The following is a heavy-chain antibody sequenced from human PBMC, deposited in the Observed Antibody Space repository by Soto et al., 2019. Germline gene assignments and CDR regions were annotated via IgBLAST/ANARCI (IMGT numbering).Heavy chain of an antibody. CDR3: ARDYYDCSGYWSRAFDI. J-gene: IGHJ3*02. D-gene: IGHD3-22*01. V-gene: IGHV1-18*01. CDR1: GYTFTSYG. CDR2: ISAYNGNT. Sequence: ASVKVSCKASGYTFTSYGISWVRQAPGQGLEWMGWISAYNGNTNYAQKLQGRVTMTTDTSTSTAYMELRSLRSDDTAVYYCARDYYDCSGYWSRAFDIWGQGTMVTVSS.